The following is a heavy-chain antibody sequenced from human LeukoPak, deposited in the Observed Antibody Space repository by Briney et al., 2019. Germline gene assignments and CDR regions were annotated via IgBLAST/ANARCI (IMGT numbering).Heavy chain of an antibody. V-gene: IGHV1-2*02. Sequence: ASVKVSCKASGYTFTGYYMHWVRQAPGQGLEWMGWINPKSGATNYTQKFQGRVTMTRDTSISTAYMELGRLTSDDTAVYYCARTSDFDYWGQGTPVTVPS. CDR1: GYTFTGYY. CDR2: INPKSGAT. J-gene: IGHJ4*02. CDR3: ARTSDFDY.